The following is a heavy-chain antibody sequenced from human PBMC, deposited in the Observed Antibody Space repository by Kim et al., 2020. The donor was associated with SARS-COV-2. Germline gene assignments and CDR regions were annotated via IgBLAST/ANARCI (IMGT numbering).Heavy chain of an antibody. D-gene: IGHD6-13*01. CDR2: IYYSGST. V-gene: IGHV4-39*01. CDR1: GGSISSSSYY. Sequence: SETLSLTCTVSGGSISSSSYYWGWIRQPPGKGLEWIGSIYYSGSTYYNPSLKSRVTISVDTSKNQFSLKLSSVTAADTAVYYCASPWQKLKPFYYYGMDVWGQGTTVTVSS. J-gene: IGHJ6*02. CDR3: ASPWQKLKPFYYYGMDV.